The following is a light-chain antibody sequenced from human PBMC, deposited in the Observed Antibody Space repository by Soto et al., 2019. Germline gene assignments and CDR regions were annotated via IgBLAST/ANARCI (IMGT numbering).Light chain of an antibody. CDR3: MQVQQTPYT. J-gene: IGKJ2*01. Sequence: DIVMTQSPLSLPVTPGEPASISCRSSQSLLHSNGYNYLDWYLQKAGQSPQLLIHLGSNRASGVPDRFSGSGSGTDFTLKISRVEAEDVGVYYCMQVQQTPYTFVQGTKLEIK. CDR2: LGS. V-gene: IGKV2-28*01. CDR1: QSLLHSNGYNY.